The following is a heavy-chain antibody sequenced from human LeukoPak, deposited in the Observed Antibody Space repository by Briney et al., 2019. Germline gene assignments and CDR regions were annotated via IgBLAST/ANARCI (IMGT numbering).Heavy chain of an antibody. Sequence: SETLSLTCTVSGGSVSSGGYYWSWIRQPPGKGLEWIGYIYYSGSTNYNPSLKSRVTISVDTSKNQFSLKLSSVTAADTAVYYCARELGYCSSTSCRNHDAFDIWGQGTMVTVSS. CDR3: ARELGYCSSTSCRNHDAFDI. CDR2: IYYSGST. J-gene: IGHJ3*02. D-gene: IGHD2-2*01. V-gene: IGHV4-61*08. CDR1: GGSVSSGGYY.